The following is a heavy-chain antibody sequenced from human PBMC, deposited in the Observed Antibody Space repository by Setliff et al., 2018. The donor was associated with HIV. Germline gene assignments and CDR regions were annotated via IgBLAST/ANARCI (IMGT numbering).Heavy chain of an antibody. Sequence: GGSLRLSCAASGFTFTAYNMAWVRQAPGKGLEWISAISPNGDITYYAASVQGRFTISRDNSKNTVYLQMSSLIAEDTALYYCVRSSVAVSFGFAFDVWGHGTKVTVSS. CDR3: VRSSVAVSFGFAFDV. CDR1: GFTFTAYN. CDR2: ISPNGDIT. J-gene: IGHJ3*01. V-gene: IGHV3-23*01. D-gene: IGHD3-3*01.